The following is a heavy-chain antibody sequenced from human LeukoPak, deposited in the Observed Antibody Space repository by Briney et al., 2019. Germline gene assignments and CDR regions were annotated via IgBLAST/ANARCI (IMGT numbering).Heavy chain of an antibody. V-gene: IGHV3-7*01. Sequence: PGGSLRLSCAASGFDFSTCWMSWVRQAPGKGLEWVANIKEDGSEKNYVGSVTGRFTISRDNAKNSLYLQMNGLRAEDTAVYYCARDGESRWAFDIWGQGTSVSVPS. D-gene: IGHD3-10*01. CDR2: IKEDGSEK. CDR1: GFDFSTCW. J-gene: IGHJ3*02. CDR3: ARDGESRWAFDI.